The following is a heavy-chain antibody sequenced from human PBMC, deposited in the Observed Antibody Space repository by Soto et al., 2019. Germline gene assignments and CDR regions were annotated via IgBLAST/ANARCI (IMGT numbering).Heavy chain of an antibody. CDR1: GGSISSYY. V-gene: IGHV4-59*01. CDR2: IYYSGST. J-gene: IGHJ4*02. D-gene: IGHD6-19*01. CDR3: ARGWYSSGWYDY. Sequence: PSETLSLTCTVSGGSISSYYWSWIRQPPGKGLEWIGYIYYSGSTNYNPSLKSRVTISVDTSKNQFSLKLSSVTAADTAVYYCARGWYSSGWYDYWGQRTLVTVSS.